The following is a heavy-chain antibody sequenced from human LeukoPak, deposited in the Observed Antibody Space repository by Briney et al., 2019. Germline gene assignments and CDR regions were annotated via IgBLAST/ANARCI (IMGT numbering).Heavy chain of an antibody. V-gene: IGHV3-15*01. D-gene: IGHD3-10*01. CDR1: GFPLSIAW. Sequence: PGGSLRLSCAASGFPLSIAWMTWVRQTPGKGLEWVARIKSKSDRGTTDYAAPVKGRFTISRDDSKNTVYLQMNSLKTEDTALYYCITEEYGSGSRWGQGTLVTVS. J-gene: IGHJ4*02. CDR3: ITEEYGSGSR. CDR2: IKSKSDRGTT.